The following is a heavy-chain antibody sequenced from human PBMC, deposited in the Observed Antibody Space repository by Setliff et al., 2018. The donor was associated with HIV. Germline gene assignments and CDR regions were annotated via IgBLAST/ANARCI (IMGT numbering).Heavy chain of an antibody. CDR3: AKDRSGSYRTFDY. Sequence: SETLSLTCTVSGASSIYFWGWIRQPPGKGLEWIGSVYYSGSTYYNPSLKSRVIISMDTSKNQFSLELNSVTAADTAVYYCAKDRSGSYRTFDYWGPGILVTVSS. CDR1: GASSIYF. V-gene: IGHV4-39*07. CDR2: VYYSGST. J-gene: IGHJ4*02. D-gene: IGHD1-26*01.